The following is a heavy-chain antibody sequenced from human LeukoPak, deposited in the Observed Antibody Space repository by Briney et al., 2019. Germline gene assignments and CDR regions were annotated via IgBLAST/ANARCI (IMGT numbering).Heavy chain of an antibody. Sequence: GGSLTLSCAASGFTFRNYWMSWVRQAPGKGLEWVANIEQVGSEKKYMDSVRGRFSISRDNAKNSLYLQVNSLTAEDTALYYCAREGSYLVAFDVWGRGTMVIVSS. CDR3: AREGSYLVAFDV. J-gene: IGHJ3*01. D-gene: IGHD3-10*01. CDR1: GFTFRNYW. CDR2: IEQVGSEK. V-gene: IGHV3-7*01.